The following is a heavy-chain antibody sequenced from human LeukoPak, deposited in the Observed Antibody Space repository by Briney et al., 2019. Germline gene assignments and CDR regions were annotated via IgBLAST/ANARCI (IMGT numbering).Heavy chain of an antibody. CDR2: ISSSSSYI. D-gene: IGHD3-10*01. Sequence: GGSLRLSCAASGFTFSSYSMNWVRQAPGEGLEWVSSISSSSSYIYYADSVKGRFTISRDNAKNSLYLQMNSLRAEDTAVYYCVIYGSGSYFSQDYYYMDVWGKGTTVTVSS. J-gene: IGHJ6*03. CDR1: GFTFSSYS. V-gene: IGHV3-21*01. CDR3: VIYGSGSYFSQDYYYMDV.